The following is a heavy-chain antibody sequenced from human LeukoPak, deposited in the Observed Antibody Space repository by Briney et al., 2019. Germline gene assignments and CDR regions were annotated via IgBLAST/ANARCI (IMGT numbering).Heavy chain of an antibody. J-gene: IGHJ4*02. CDR2: ISSSGSTI. CDR3: AREGMDGYNSYYFDY. Sequence: PGGSLRLSCAASGFTFSDYYMSWIRQAPGKGLEWVSYISSSGSTIYYADSVKGRFTISRDNAKNSLYLQMNSLRAEDTAVYYCAREGMDGYNSYYFDYWGQGTLVTVSS. V-gene: IGHV3-11*04. CDR1: GFTFSDYY. D-gene: IGHD5-24*01.